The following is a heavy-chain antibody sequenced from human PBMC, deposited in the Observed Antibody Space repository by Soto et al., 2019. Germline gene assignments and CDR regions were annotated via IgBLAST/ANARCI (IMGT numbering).Heavy chain of an antibody. CDR3: VRRHVSANGIDWLDP. Sequence: SETLSLTCSVSGYSIISGCFWGWILHPPGKGLEWIANMYHDGNTHYNPSLKSRVTMSVDTSKNQFSLKLNSVTAADTAVYYCVRRHVSANGIDWLDPWGQGTLVTVSS. CDR1: GYSIISGCF. V-gene: IGHV4-38-2*01. D-gene: IGHD6-13*01. J-gene: IGHJ5*02. CDR2: MYHDGNT.